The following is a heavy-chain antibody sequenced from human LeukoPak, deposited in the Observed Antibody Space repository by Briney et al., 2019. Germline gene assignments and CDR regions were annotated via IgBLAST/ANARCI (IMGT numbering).Heavy chain of an antibody. CDR3: ANRGLDYDILTGYYMEGYYFDY. Sequence: GGSLRLSCAASGFTFSDYYMSWIRQAPGKGLEWVSAISGSGGSTYYADSVKGRFTISRDNSKNTLYLQMNSLRAEDTAVYYCANRGLDYDILTGYYMEGYYFDYWGQGTLVTVSS. V-gene: IGHV3-23*01. J-gene: IGHJ4*02. CDR2: ISGSGGST. D-gene: IGHD3-9*01. CDR1: GFTFSDYY.